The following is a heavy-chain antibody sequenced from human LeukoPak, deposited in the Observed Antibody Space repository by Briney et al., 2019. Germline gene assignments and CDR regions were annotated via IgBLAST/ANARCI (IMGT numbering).Heavy chain of an antibody. D-gene: IGHD6-6*01. CDR3: ARTSGSSSYYYYYGMDV. J-gene: IGHJ6*02. V-gene: IGHV3-30-3*01. CDR1: GFTFSSYA. CDR2: ISYDGNNK. Sequence: GGSLRLSCAASGFTFSSYAMHWVRQAPGKGLEWVAIISYDGNNKYYAAPVKGRFTISRDNSKNTLYLQMNSLRAEDTAVYYCARTSGSSSYYYYYGMDVWGQGTTVTVSS.